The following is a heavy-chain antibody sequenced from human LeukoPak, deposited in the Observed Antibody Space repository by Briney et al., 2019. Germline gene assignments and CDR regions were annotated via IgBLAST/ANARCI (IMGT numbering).Heavy chain of an antibody. Sequence: HVASVKVSCKASGGTFSSYDISWVRQAPGQGLEWMGGITPIFGIAKYAQKFQGRVTITAVESMSTAYMELSSLRSEDTAVYYCARGWLAETTVVTPYNYRGQGTLVTVSS. CDR3: ARGWLAETTVVTPYNY. D-gene: IGHD4-23*01. J-gene: IGHJ4*02. V-gene: IGHV1-69*13. CDR2: ITPIFGIA. CDR1: GGTFSSYD.